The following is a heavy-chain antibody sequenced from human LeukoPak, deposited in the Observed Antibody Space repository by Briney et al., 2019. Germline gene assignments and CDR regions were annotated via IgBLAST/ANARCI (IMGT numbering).Heavy chain of an antibody. CDR1: GYTFTGYY. D-gene: IGHD2-15*01. CDR2: INPNSGGT. CDR3: ARGYCSGCSCYSVENWFDP. V-gene: IGHV1-2*06. J-gene: IGHJ5*02. Sequence: GASVKVSCKAAGYTFTGYYMFWVRQAPGQGLEWMGRINPNSGGTNYARKFQGRVTMNRDTPISTAYMELSRLRSDDTAVYYCARGYCSGCSCYSVENWFDPWGQGTLVTVSS.